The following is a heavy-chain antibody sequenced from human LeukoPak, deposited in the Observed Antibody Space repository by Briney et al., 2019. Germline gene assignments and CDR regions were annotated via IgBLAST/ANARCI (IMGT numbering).Heavy chain of an antibody. J-gene: IGHJ4*02. D-gene: IGHD3-22*01. CDR1: GYTFTGSY. V-gene: IGHV1-2*02. CDR2: INPNSGDT. Sequence: ASVKVSCKASGYTFTGSYMHWVRQAPGQGLGWMGWINPNSGDTNYAQKFQGRVTMTRDTSISTAYMELSRLRSDDTAVYYCARESNYYDSSGYYHYWGQGTLVTVSS. CDR3: ARESNYYDSSGYYHY.